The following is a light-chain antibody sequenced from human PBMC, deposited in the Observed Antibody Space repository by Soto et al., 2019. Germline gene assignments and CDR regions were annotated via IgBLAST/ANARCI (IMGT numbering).Light chain of an antibody. CDR1: QSVSRNY. Sequence: EIVLTQSPGTLSLSPGGRATLSCRASQSVSRNYVAWYQQKPGQSPRLLIYGASNRASGIPDRFSGSASGTDFTLTINRLEPEDFVIYYCQQYGSSPWTFGQGTKVDIK. V-gene: IGKV3-20*01. CDR2: GAS. J-gene: IGKJ1*01. CDR3: QQYGSSPWT.